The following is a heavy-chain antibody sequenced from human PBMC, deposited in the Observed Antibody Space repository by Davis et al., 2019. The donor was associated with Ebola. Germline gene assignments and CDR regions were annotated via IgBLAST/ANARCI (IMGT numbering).Heavy chain of an antibody. J-gene: IGHJ4*02. CDR1: GGSFSGYY. V-gene: IGHV4-34*01. CDR2: INHSGST. CDR3: ARGLTYYYDSSGYS. D-gene: IGHD3-22*01. Sequence: MPGGSLRLSCAVYGGSFSGYYWSWIRQPPGKGLEWIGEINHSGSTNYNPSLKSRVTISVDTSKNQFSLRLSSVTAADTAVYYCARGLTYYYDSSGYSWGQGTLVTVSS.